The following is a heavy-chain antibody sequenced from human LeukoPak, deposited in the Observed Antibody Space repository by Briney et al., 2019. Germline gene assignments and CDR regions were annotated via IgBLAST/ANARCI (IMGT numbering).Heavy chain of an antibody. CDR2: VHLDGRT. CDR1: GGSISTTNW. D-gene: IGHD2-21*01. J-gene: IGHJ4*02. CDR3: AKGCDNTCYSTFEY. Sequence: SETLSLTCGVSGGSISTTNWWTWVRQPPGKGLEWIGEVHLDGRTNYNPSLESRLTMSVDLSENHISLKLTSVTAADTAVYYCAKGCDNTCYSTFEYWGQGTLVTVSS. V-gene: IGHV4-4*02.